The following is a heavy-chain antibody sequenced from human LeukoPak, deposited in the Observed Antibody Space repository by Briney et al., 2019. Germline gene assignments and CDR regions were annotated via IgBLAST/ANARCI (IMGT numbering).Heavy chain of an antibody. D-gene: IGHD3-22*01. V-gene: IGHV4-59*01. CDR2: IYYSGST. CDR1: GGSISSNY. J-gene: IGHJ4*02. CDR3: ARGDYYYDSSGYYYRIFDY. Sequence: SETLSLTCTVSGGSISSNYWSWIRQPPGKGLEWIGNIYYSGSTNYNPSLKSRVTISVDTSKNQFSLKLSSVTAADTAVYYCARGDYYYDSSGYYYRIFDYWGQGTLVTVSS.